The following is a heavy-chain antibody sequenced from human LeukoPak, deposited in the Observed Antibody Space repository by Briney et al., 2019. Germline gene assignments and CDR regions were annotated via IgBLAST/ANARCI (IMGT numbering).Heavy chain of an antibody. CDR3: ARELRVATIPRPLHY. J-gene: IGHJ4*02. CDR1: GYTFTSYY. CDR2: INPSGGST. Sequence: ASVKVSCKASGYTFTSYYMHWVRQAPGQGLEWMGIINPSGGSTSYAQKFQGRVTMTRDTSTSTVYMELSSLRSEDTAVCYCARELRVATIPRPLHYWGQGTLVTVSS. D-gene: IGHD5-12*01. V-gene: IGHV1-46*01.